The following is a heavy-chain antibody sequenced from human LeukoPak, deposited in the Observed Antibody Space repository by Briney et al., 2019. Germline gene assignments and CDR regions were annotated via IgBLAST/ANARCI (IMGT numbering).Heavy chain of an antibody. Sequence: PSETLSLTCTVSSGSISSSSYYWGWIRQPPGKGLEWIGSIYYTGSTYYNPSLKSQVTISVDTSKNQYSLKLSSVTAADTAVYYCARRNDFWSGYYTGDFDLWGRGTLVTVSS. CDR1: SGSISSSSYY. V-gene: IGHV4-39*01. J-gene: IGHJ2*01. CDR3: ARRNDFWSGYYTGDFDL. CDR2: IYYTGST. D-gene: IGHD3-3*01.